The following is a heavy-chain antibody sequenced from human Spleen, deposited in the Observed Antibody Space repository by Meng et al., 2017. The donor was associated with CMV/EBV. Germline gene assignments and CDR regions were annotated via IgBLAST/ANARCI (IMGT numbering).Heavy chain of an antibody. Sequence: SETLSLTCTVSGGSISSYYWSWIRQPPGKGLEWIGYIYHSGSTNYNPSLKSRVTISVDTSKNQFSLKLSSVTAADTAVHYCARVGDYYDFWSGYSTYYGMDVWGQGTTVTVSS. CDR1: GGSISSYY. CDR3: ARVGDYYDFWSGYSTYYGMDV. J-gene: IGHJ6*02. V-gene: IGHV4-59*01. D-gene: IGHD3-3*01. CDR2: IYHSGST.